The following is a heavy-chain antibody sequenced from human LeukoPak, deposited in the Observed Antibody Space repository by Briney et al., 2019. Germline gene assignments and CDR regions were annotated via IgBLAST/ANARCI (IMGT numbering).Heavy chain of an antibody. Sequence: SETLSLTCAVYGGSFSGYYWSWIRQPPGKGLEWIGEINHSGSTNYNPSLKSRVTISVDTSKNQFSLKLSSVTAADTAVYYCARQGYYYGSGSYFPLDYWGQGTLVTVSS. D-gene: IGHD3-10*01. CDR3: ARQGYYYGSGSYFPLDY. CDR2: INHSGST. V-gene: IGHV4-34*01. CDR1: GGSFSGYY. J-gene: IGHJ4*02.